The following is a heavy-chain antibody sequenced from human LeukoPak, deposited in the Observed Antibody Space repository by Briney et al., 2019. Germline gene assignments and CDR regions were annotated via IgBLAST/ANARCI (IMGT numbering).Heavy chain of an antibody. V-gene: IGHV3-23*01. J-gene: IGHJ4*02. D-gene: IGHD5-24*01. Sequence: GTLRLSCATSGFIFSHHGMNWVRQAPGKGLEWVSGIRADAVTTYYADSVKGRFIISRDNSKNTVYLQMNSLSAEDAAVYYCVKDDGWVQYANWGQGTLVTVSS. CDR1: GFIFSHHG. CDR3: VKDDGWVQYAN. CDR2: IRADAVTT.